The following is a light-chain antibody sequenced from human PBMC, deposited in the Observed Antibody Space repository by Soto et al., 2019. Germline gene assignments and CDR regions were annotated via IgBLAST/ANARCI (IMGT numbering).Light chain of an antibody. CDR3: QQYKVYPYT. J-gene: IGKJ2*01. CDR2: GAS. Sequence: DIQLTQSPSFLSASVGDRVTITCRASQAISSYLAWYQQKPGKPPKLLIYGASTLQSDVPSRFSGSGSGTEFTLTISSLRPDDFATFYCQQYKVYPYTFGQGTRLDI. V-gene: IGKV1-9*01. CDR1: QAISSY.